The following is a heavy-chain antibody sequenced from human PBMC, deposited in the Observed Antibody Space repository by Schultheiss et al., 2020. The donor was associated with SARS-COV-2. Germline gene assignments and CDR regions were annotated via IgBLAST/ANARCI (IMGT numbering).Heavy chain of an antibody. CDR1: GFTFSSYG. D-gene: IGHD1-1*01. V-gene: IGHV3-30*18. CDR3: AKEYNWNDSGDY. CDR2: ISYDGSNK. J-gene: IGHJ4*02. Sequence: GESLKISCAASGFTFSSYGMHWVRQAPGKGLEWVAVISYDGSNKYYADSVKGRFTISRDNSKNTLYLQMNSLRAEDTAVYYCAKEYNWNDSGDYWGQGTLVTVSS.